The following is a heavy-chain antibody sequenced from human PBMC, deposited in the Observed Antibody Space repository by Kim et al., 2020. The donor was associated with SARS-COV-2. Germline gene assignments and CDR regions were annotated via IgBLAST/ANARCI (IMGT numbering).Heavy chain of an antibody. V-gene: IGHV1-18*01. CDR3: ARDRLYSGWFDP. Sequence: NYAQKLQGRVTMTTDTSTSTAYMELRSLRSDDTAVYYCARDRLYSGWFDPWGQGTLVTVSS. J-gene: IGHJ5*02. D-gene: IGHD4-4*01.